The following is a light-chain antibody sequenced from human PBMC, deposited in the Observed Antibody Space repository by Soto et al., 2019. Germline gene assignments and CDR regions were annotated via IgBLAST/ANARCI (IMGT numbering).Light chain of an antibody. CDR3: SSYTGTSTFV. Sequence: QSALTQPASVSGSPGQSITISCTGTSSDVGGYDYVSWYQQLPGKAPKLMIYDVNNRPSGVSNRFSGSKSGNTASLTISGLQADDEADYYCSSYTGTSTFVFGGGTKLTVL. CDR2: DVN. V-gene: IGLV2-14*01. CDR1: SSDVGGYDY. J-gene: IGLJ1*01.